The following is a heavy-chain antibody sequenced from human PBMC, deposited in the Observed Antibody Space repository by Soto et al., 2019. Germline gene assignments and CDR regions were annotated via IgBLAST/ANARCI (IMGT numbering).Heavy chain of an antibody. D-gene: IGHD3-10*01. J-gene: IGHJ4*02. Sequence: ASVKVSCKASGYTFTGYYMHWVRQAPGQGLEWMGWINPNSGGTNYAQKFQGWVTMTRDTSISTAYMELSRLRSDDTAVYYCARSGVASGRTKNYYGSGSPFDYWGQGTLVTAPQ. CDR1: GYTFTGYY. CDR3: ARSGVASGRTKNYYGSGSPFDY. CDR2: INPNSGGT. V-gene: IGHV1-2*04.